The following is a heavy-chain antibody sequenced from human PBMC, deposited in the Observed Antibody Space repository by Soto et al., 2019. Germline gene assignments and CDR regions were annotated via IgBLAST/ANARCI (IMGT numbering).Heavy chain of an antibody. Sequence: ASVKVSCQASGYTFTSYGISWVRQAPGQGLEWMGWISAYNGNTNYAQKLQGRVTMTTDTSTSTAYMELRSLRSDDTAVYYCARSGCSGGSCYSYYFDYWGHGTLVTVSS. V-gene: IGHV1-18*01. CDR3: ARSGCSGGSCYSYYFDY. CDR1: GYTFTSYG. CDR2: ISAYNGNT. J-gene: IGHJ4*01. D-gene: IGHD2-15*01.